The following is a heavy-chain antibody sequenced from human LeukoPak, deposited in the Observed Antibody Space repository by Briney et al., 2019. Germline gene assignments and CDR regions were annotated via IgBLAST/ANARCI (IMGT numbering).Heavy chain of an antibody. CDR1: GFTFDDYG. CDR2: INWNGDST. V-gene: IGHV3-20*04. D-gene: IGHD2-15*01. J-gene: IGHJ4*02. Sequence: PGGSLRLSCAASGFTFDDYGMSWVRQAPGKGLEWVSGINWNGDSTGYADSVKGRFTISRGNAKNFLYLQVNSLRADDTAVYYCARARLSFTRGIGANYFDYWGQGTPVTVSS. CDR3: ARARLSFTRGIGANYFDY.